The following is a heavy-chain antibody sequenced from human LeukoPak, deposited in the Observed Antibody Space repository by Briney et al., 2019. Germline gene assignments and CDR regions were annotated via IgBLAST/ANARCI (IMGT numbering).Heavy chain of an antibody. J-gene: IGHJ4*02. CDR3: ARDETPSPNYYDSSGPYYFDY. V-gene: IGHV4-59*01. CDR1: GGSISSYY. CDR2: IYYSGST. D-gene: IGHD3-22*01. Sequence: SETLSLTCTVSGGSISSYYWSWIRQPPGKGLEWIGYIYYSGSTNYNPSLKSRVTISVDTSKNQFSLKLSSVTAADTAVYYCARDETPSPNYYDSSGPYYFDYWGQGTLVTVSS.